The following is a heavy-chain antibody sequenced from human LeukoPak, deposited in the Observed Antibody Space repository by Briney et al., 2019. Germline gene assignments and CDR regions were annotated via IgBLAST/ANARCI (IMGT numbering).Heavy chain of an antibody. J-gene: IGHJ2*01. V-gene: IGHV3-48*04. D-gene: IGHD1-14*01. CDR3: TKDLGLRRMI. Sequence: GGSLRLSCAASGLSLSSNNMHWVRQAPGGGLEWLSYISAGSGTVFSADSVKGRFIISRDNARESLFLQMNSLTVDDTAVYYCTKDLGLRRMIWGRGTLVIVSS. CDR2: ISAGSGTV. CDR1: GLSLSSNN.